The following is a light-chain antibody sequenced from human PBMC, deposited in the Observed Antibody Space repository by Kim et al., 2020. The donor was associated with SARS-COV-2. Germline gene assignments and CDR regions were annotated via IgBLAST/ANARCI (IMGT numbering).Light chain of an antibody. V-gene: IGLV2-11*01. J-gene: IGLJ2*01. Sequence: PGQSSAISCTGTSSYVGIYDFVSWYQHHPGKAPRLLIYDINNRPSGVPDRFSGSKSGNTASLIISGLQADDEAHYYCCSYSANSVVLGGGTQLTVL. CDR2: DIN. CDR1: SSYVGIYDF. CDR3: CSYSANSVV.